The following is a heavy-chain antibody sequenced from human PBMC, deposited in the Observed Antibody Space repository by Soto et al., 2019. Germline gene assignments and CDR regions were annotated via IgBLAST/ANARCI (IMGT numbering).Heavy chain of an antibody. V-gene: IGHV3-72*01. CDR3: AREGDARWLDS. CDR2: LKDRSQNYAT. Sequence: EVQLVESGGDLVQPGGSARLSCAASGFSVSGWYMDWVRQAPGKGLEWVARLKDRSQNYATEYAASVKGRFTVSRHPSQNSIFLQMNSLKIESPAVYYCAREGDARWLDSWGQGTLVTVS. CDR1: GFSVSGWY. D-gene: IGHD1-26*01. J-gene: IGHJ5*01.